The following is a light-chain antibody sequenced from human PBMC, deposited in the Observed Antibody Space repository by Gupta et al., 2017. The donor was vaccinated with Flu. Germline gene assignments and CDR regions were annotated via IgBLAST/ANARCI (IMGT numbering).Light chain of an antibody. CDR2: SNH. Sequence: RVTMSCSGSSSNDGGNSVNWYQQFPGTAPKLLIHSNHQRPSGVPDRFSGSKSGTAASVAISGRQSEDEAEDVCATWDDSMKGWVFGGGTKLTVL. CDR3: ATWDDSMKGWV. V-gene: IGLV1-44*01. J-gene: IGLJ3*02. CDR1: SSNDGGNS.